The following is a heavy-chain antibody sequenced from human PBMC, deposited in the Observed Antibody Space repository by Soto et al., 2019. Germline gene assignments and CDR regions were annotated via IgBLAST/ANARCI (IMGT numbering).Heavy chain of an antibody. V-gene: IGHV1-18*01. CDR3: ARESARLDDFRYLEFAP. CDR1: GYTFTSYC. J-gene: IGHJ5*02. CDR2: ISAYNGNT. D-gene: IGHD3-3*01. Sequence: QVQLVQSGAEVKKPGASVKVSCKASGYTFTSYCISWVRQAPGQGLEWMGWISAYNGNTNYAQKLQGRVTMTTDTSTSTAYMKLRSLRSDDTAVYYCARESARLDDFRYLEFAPWGQGTLVTVSS.